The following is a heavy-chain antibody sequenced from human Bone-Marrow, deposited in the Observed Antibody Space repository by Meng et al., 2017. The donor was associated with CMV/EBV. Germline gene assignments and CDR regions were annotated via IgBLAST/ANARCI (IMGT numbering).Heavy chain of an antibody. CDR1: GFTFSSYS. J-gene: IGHJ3*02. CDR2: ISSSSSYI. D-gene: IGHD1-26*01. Sequence: ESLKISCAASGFTFSSYSMNWVRQAPGKGLEWVSSISSSSSYIYYADSVKGRFTISRDNAKNSLYLQMNSLRAEDTAVYYCARDGTPSGSFRDDAFDIWGQGTMVTVSS. V-gene: IGHV3-21*04. CDR3: ARDGTPSGSFRDDAFDI.